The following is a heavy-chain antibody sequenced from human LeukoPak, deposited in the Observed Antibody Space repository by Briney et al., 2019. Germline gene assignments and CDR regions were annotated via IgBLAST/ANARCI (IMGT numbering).Heavy chain of an antibody. V-gene: IGHV3-53*01. J-gene: IGHJ6*02. D-gene: IGHD7-27*01. CDR2: IYSGGST. CDR3: ARLGSHYYYYYGMDV. Sequence: GGSLRLSCAASGFTFSSHWMSWVRQAPGKGLEWVSVIYSGGSTYYADSVKGRFTISRDNSKNTLYLQMNSLRAEDTAVYYCARLGSHYYYYYGMDVWGQGTTVTVSS. CDR1: GFTFSSHW.